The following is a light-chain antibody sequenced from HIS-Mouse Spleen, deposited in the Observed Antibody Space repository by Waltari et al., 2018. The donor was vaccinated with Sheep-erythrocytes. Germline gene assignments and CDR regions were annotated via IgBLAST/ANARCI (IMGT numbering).Light chain of an antibody. Sequence: QSALTQPASVSGSPGQSITISCTGTSSAVGGSNYVSWYQQHPGKAPKLMIYDVSNRPSGVSNRFSGSKSGNTASLTISGLQAEDEADYYCSSYTSSNWVFGGGTKLTVL. V-gene: IGLV2-14*03. CDR1: SSAVGGSNY. J-gene: IGLJ3*02. CDR3: SSYTSSNWV. CDR2: DVS.